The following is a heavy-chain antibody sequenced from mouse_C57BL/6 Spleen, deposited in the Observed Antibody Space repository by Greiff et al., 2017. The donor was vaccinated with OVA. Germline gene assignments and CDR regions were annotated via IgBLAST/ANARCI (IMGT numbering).Heavy chain of an antibody. V-gene: IGHV2-2*01. J-gene: IGHJ4*01. D-gene: IGHD2-2*01. CDR3: DRNGGFMVTTSGNYYAMDY. CDR2: IWSGGST. Sequence: VKLMESGPGLVQPSQSLSITCTVSGFSLTSYGVHWVRQSPGKGLEWLGVIWSGGSTDYNAAFISRLSISKENSKSQIFFTMNSLQADDTAIYYCDRNGGFMVTTSGNYYAMDYWGQGTSVTVSS. CDR1: GFSLTSYG.